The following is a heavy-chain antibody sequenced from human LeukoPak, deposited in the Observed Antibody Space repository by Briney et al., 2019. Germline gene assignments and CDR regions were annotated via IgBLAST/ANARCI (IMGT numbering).Heavy chain of an antibody. CDR2: ISAYNGNT. D-gene: IGHD6-13*01. Sequence: PGASVKVSCKASGYTFTSYGISWVRQAPGQGLEWMGWISAYNGNTNYAQKLQGRVTMTTDTSTSTAYMELRSLRSDDTAVYYCARGGLTIAASCAHYHHIDVWGKGNTVTVSS. CDR3: ARGGLTIAASCAHYHHIDV. J-gene: IGHJ6*03. CDR1: GYTFTSYG. V-gene: IGHV1-18*01.